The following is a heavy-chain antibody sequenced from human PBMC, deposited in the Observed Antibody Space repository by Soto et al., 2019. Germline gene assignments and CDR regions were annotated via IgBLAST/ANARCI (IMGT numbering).Heavy chain of an antibody. Sequence: EVQLVESGGGLVQPGGSLRLSCAASGFTFGNYWMHWVRQAPGKGLEWVSRMNSDGSTTNYADSVKGRFIVSRDNARNTLHLQMNSLRAEDTAVYYCATAEVDYWGPGTLVTVSS. CDR1: GFTFGNYW. CDR2: MNSDGSTT. CDR3: ATAEVDY. J-gene: IGHJ4*02. V-gene: IGHV3-74*01.